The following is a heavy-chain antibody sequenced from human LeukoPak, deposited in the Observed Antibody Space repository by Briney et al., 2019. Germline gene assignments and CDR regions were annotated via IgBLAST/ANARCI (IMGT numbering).Heavy chain of an antibody. CDR3: ARDYIDPGNYTPLGY. CDR2: INPNSGDT. Sequence: ASVKVSCKAPGYTFTAYYVHWVRQAPGQGLEWMGWINPNSGDTSSAQKFQGRVTMTRDTSISTVYMELSRLRSDDTAVYYCARDYIDPGNYTPLGYWGQGTLVTVSS. V-gene: IGHV1-2*02. D-gene: IGHD1-7*01. CDR1: GYTFTAYY. J-gene: IGHJ4*02.